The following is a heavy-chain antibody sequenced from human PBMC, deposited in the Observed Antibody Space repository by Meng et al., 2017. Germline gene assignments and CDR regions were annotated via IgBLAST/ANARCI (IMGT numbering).Heavy chain of an antibody. CDR3: AKVGATSILFFFDY. Sequence: GESLKISCAASGFTFSSYAMSWVRQAPGKGLEWVYDISGSGGSTYYADSVKGRFTISRDNSKNTLYLQMNSLRAEDTAVYYCAKVGATSILFFFDYWGQGTLVTVSS. V-gene: IGHV3-23*01. D-gene: IGHD1-26*01. CDR2: ISGSGGST. J-gene: IGHJ4*02. CDR1: GFTFSSYA.